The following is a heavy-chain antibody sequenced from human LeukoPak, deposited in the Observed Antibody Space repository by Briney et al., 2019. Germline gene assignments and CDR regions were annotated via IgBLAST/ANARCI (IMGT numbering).Heavy chain of an antibody. Sequence: ASVKVSCKASGFTFTVRCMHWVRQAPGQGLEWMGWIHAGRGDTNYAQKFQGRFTMTRDTSINTLFMTRSSLMSVDSAVYYCARDETWGPDYWGQGTLVTVSS. D-gene: IGHD7-27*01. CDR1: GFTFTVRC. V-gene: IGHV1-2*02. CDR3: ARDETWGPDY. J-gene: IGHJ4*02. CDR2: IHAGRGDT.